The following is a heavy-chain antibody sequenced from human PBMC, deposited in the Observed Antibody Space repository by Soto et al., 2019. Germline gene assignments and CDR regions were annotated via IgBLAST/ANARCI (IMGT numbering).Heavy chain of an antibody. CDR3: ARDLYYSSGRYFDHDAFDI. CDR1: GYNFTSYG. D-gene: IGHD6-19*01. V-gene: IGHV1-18*01. J-gene: IGHJ3*02. Sequence: ASGKVSCKASGYNFTSYGISWLRESPGQGLEWMGWISPHNDRTKYARRFQDRVTMTTETPTSTVYMELGSLRSDDTAVYYCARDLYYSSGRYFDHDAFDIWGQGTVVTVSS. CDR2: ISPHNDRT.